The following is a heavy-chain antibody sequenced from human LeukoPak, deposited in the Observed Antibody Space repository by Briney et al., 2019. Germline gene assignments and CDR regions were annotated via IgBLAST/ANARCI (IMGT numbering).Heavy chain of an antibody. CDR3: ARVAPGLLSVGDNWFDP. CDR1: GGSISSGDYY. D-gene: IGHD3-10*01. V-gene: IGHV4-30-4*08. Sequence: PSESLSLTCTVSGGSISSGDYYWSWIRQPPGKGLEWLGYIYYSGSTYYNPSLKSRVTISVDTSKNQFSLKLSSVTAADTAVYYCARVAPGLLSVGDNWFDPWGQGTLVTVSS. CDR2: IYYSGST. J-gene: IGHJ5*02.